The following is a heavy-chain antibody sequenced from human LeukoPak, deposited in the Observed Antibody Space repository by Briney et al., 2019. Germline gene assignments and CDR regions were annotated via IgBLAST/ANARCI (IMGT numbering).Heavy chain of an antibody. V-gene: IGHV1-18*01. CDR1: GYTFTSYG. CDR3: ARVGSGLRFLEWLTFFDY. CDR2: ISAYNGNT. Sequence: ASVKVSCKASGYTFTSYGISWVRQAPGQGLEWMGWISAYNGNTNYAQKLQGRVTMTTDTSTSTAYMELRSLRSDDTAVYCCARVGSGLRFLEWLTFFDYWSQGTLVTVSS. J-gene: IGHJ4*02. D-gene: IGHD3-3*01.